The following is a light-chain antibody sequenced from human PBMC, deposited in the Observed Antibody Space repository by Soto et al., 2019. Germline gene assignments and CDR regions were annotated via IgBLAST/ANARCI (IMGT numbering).Light chain of an antibody. Sequence: IQLTQSPSSLSASVGDRVTITCRASQGISSYLAWYQQKPGKAPKLLIYAASTLQSGVPPRFSGSGSGTDFTLTISSLQSDDFAVYYCQQYNNWPAFGGGPKVDIK. V-gene: IGKV1-9*01. CDR1: QGISSY. CDR2: AAS. J-gene: IGKJ4*01. CDR3: QQYNNWPA.